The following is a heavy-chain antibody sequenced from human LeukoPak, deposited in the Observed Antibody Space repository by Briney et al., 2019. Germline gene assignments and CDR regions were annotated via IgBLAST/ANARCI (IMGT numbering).Heavy chain of an antibody. J-gene: IGHJ4*02. CDR3: ARGNDCLDY. D-gene: IGHD3-3*01. Sequence: AETLSLMCAVYGGSFSGYYWRWLRQPTGKGLEWIGEIKHSRRTNHKPSLKSRVTISVETSKNQFPLKLSSVAAADTAVYYCARGNDCLDYWGQGTLVTVYS. CDR2: IKHSRRT. V-gene: IGHV4-34*01. CDR1: GGSFSGYY.